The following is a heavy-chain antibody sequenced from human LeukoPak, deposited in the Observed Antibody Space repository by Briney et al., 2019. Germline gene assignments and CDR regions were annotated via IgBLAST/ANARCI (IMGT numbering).Heavy chain of an antibody. Sequence: ASVKVSCKVSGYTLTELSMHWVRQAPGEGLEWMGGFDPEDGETIYAQKFQGRVTMTEDTSTDTAYMELSGLRSEDTAVYYCATGLYCSSTSCYLDYYYGMDVWGQGTTVTVSS. J-gene: IGHJ6*02. CDR1: GYTLTELS. V-gene: IGHV1-24*01. CDR3: ATGLYCSSTSCYLDYYYGMDV. CDR2: FDPEDGET. D-gene: IGHD2-2*01.